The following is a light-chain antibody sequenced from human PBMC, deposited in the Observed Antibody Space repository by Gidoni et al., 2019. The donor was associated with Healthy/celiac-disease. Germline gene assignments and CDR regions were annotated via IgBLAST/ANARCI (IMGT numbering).Light chain of an antibody. J-gene: IGKJ1*01. CDR2: SAS. V-gene: IGKV1-39*01. CDR1: QTIGTF. Sequence: IQMTHSPSSLSASVGDRVTITCRASQTIGTFLHWYQQKPGRAPKFLIQSASRLQGGAPSRFSGSGSGTEFTFIISSLQPEDFATYYCQQSYTFPWTFGPGTKVDIK. CDR3: QQSYTFPWT.